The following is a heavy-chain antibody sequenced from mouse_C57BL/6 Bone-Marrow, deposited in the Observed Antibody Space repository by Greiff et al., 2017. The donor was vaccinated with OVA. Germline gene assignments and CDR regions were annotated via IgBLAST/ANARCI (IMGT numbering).Heavy chain of an antibody. Sequence: VQLQQPGTELVKPGASVKLSCKASGYSFTGYFMNWVMQSHGKSLEWIGRINPYNGDTFYNQKFKGKATLTVDKSSSTAHMELRSLTSEDSAVYYCARDWYFDVWGTGTTVTVSS. CDR3: ARDWYFDV. J-gene: IGHJ1*03. CDR2: INPYNGDT. CDR1: GYSFTGYF. V-gene: IGHV1-20*01.